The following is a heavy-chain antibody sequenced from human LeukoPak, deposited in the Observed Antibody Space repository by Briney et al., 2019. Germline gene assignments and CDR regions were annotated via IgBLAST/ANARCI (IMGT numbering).Heavy chain of an antibody. CDR2: IIPIFGTA. J-gene: IGHJ6*02. Sequence: SVKVSCKASGGTFSSYAISWVRQAPGQGLEWMGGIIPIFGTANYAQKFQGRVTITADEYTSTAYMELSSLRSEDTAVYYCARDIGDIVAYYAFYGMDVWGQGTTVTVSS. D-gene: IGHD5-12*01. V-gene: IGHV1-69*01. CDR3: ARDIGDIVAYYAFYGMDV. CDR1: GGTFSSYA.